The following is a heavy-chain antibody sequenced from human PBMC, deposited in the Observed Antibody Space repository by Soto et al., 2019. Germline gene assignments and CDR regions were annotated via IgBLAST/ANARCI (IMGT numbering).Heavy chain of an antibody. J-gene: IGHJ4*02. CDR1: GGTFINHA. Sequence: GXSAQVSFKASGGTFINHAFNWVRQAPGQGLEWMGGIIPVIGVPNYAQKFQGRVTITADASTTTTYMELSSLRSEDTAVYYCARDLEFRDGNISHLDYWGQGTLVTVSS. D-gene: IGHD3-10*01. CDR3: ARDLEFRDGNISHLDY. V-gene: IGHV1-69*10. CDR2: IIPVIGVP.